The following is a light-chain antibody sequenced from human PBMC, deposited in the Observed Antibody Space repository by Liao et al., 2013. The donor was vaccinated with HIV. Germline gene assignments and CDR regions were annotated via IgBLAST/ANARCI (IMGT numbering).Light chain of an antibody. V-gene: IGLV3-1*01. CDR2: EDD. CDR3: QTWDTGTGV. Sequence: SYELTQPPSVSVSPGQTANITCSGDQLGNKNICWYQQKPGQSPVLVIYEDDKRPSGIPERFSGSNSGTTATLAISGAQALDEADYYCQTWDTGTGVFGTGTKVTV. CDR1: QLGNKN. J-gene: IGLJ1*01.